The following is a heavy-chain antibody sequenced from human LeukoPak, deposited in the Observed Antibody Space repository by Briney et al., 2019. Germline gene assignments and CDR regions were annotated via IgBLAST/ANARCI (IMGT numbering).Heavy chain of an antibody. J-gene: IGHJ4*02. V-gene: IGHV3-21*01. CDR2: ISSSSSYI. CDR1: GFTFSTYS. Sequence: GGSLRLSCAASGFTFSTYSMNWVRRAPGKGLAWVSSISSSSSYIYYADSVKGRFTISRDNAENSLYLQMNSLRAEDTAVYYCTKTPGDLWSWYDYWGQGTLVTVSS. CDR3: TKTPGDLWSWYDY. D-gene: IGHD3-10*01.